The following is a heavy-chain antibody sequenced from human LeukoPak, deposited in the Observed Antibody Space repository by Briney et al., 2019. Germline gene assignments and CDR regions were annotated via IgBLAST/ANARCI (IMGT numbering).Heavy chain of an antibody. CDR3: ATTLGYYDSSGPGDY. J-gene: IGHJ4*02. D-gene: IGHD3-22*01. CDR1: GYTLTELS. V-gene: IGHV1-24*01. Sequence: ASVKVSCKVSGYTLTELSMHWVRQAPGKGLEWMGGFDPEDGETIYAQKFQGRVTMTEDTSTDTAYMELSSLRSEDTAVYYCATTLGYYDSSGPGDYWGQGTLVTVSS. CDR2: FDPEDGET.